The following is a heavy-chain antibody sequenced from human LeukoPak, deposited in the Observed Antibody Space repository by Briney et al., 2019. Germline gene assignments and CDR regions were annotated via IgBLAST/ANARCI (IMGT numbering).Heavy chain of an antibody. V-gene: IGHV2-5*02. Sequence: SGPTLVKPTQTLTLSCTFSGFSVRNTGVTVGWIRQPPGKAPEWLALINWDDDKRYSPSLKSRLTITKDTSKNQVVLTMTNMDPVDSATYYCARIQLSDAFDIWGQGTMVTVSS. CDR3: ARIQLSDAFDI. CDR2: INWDDDK. CDR1: GFSVRNTGVT. D-gene: IGHD5-18*01. J-gene: IGHJ3*02.